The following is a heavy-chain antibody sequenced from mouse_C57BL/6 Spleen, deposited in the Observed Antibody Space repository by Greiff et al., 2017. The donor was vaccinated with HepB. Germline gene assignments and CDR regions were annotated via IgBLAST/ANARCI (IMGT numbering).Heavy chain of an antibody. CDR2: ISYDGSN. CDR3: ARDGETWFAY. Sequence: EVQLQESGPGLVKPSQSLSLTCSVTGYSITSGYYWNWIRQFPGNKLEWMGYISYDGSNNYNPSLKNRISITRDTSKNQFFLKLNSVTTEDTATYYCARDGETWFAYWGQGTLVTVSA. V-gene: IGHV3-6*01. J-gene: IGHJ3*01. CDR1: GYSITSGYY.